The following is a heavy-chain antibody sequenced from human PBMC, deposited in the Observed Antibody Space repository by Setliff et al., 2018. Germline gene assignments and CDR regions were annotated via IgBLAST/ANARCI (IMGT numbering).Heavy chain of an antibody. Sequence: GASVKVSCKTSGFRFTSFGFSWVRQAPGQGLEWMGWISCYNGDRRYAQSLQGRVTVTTDTSTNTVYMELRSLRSDDTALYYCARVRPCGADCSTGVGGPFDFDFWGQGTLVTVSS. D-gene: IGHD2-21*02. V-gene: IGHV1-18*01. CDR3: ARVRPCGADCSTGVGGPFDFDF. CDR2: ISCYNGDR. J-gene: IGHJ4*02. CDR1: GFRFTSFG.